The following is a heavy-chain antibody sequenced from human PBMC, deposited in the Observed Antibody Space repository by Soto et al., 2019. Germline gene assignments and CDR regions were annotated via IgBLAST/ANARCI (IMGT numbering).Heavy chain of an antibody. J-gene: IGHJ4*02. CDR1: GFTFADYA. V-gene: IGHV3-9*01. D-gene: IGHD3-3*01. Sequence: SLSLSCATSGFTFADYAMHWVRQAPGKGLEWVSGISWNSGSIGYADSVKGRFTISRDNAKNSLYLQMNSLRAEDTALYYCAKAPSRHYDFWSGYYEYYFDYWGQGTLVTVSS. CDR2: ISWNSGSI. CDR3: AKAPSRHYDFWSGYYEYYFDY.